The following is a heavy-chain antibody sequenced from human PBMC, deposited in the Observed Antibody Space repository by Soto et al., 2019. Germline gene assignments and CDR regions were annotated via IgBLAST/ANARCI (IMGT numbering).Heavy chain of an antibody. J-gene: IGHJ4*02. V-gene: IGHV3-48*01. CDR3: ARRFGY. Sequence: EVQLVESGGGLVQPGGSLRLSCAASGFTFTIYGMHWVRQAPGKGLEWISYINGESTTIYYADSVKGRFTISRDNGQNSLYLQMSSLRVEDTAVYYCARRFGYWGQGNVVTVSS. CDR1: GFTFTIYG. CDR2: INGESTTI.